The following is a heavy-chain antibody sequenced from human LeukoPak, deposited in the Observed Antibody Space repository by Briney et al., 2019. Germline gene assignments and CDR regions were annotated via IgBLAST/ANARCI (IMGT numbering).Heavy chain of an antibody. J-gene: IGHJ4*02. CDR1: GLSFSNYG. D-gene: IGHD3-22*01. V-gene: IGHV3-30*02. CDR3: ARESYDSSGYDFDY. Sequence: PGGSLRLSCAASGLSFSNYGMHWVRQAPGKGLEWVAFIRFDGNIKYYADSVKGRFTISRDNAKNSLYLQMNSLRAEDTAVYYCARESYDSSGYDFDYWGQGTLVTVSS. CDR2: IRFDGNIK.